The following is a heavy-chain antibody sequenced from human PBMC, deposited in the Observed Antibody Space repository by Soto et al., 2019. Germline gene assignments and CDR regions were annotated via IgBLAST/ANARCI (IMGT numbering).Heavy chain of an antibody. J-gene: IGHJ5*02. D-gene: IGHD2-2*01. CDR1: GFTFNGYV. CDR2: IWYDGRKT. Sequence: QAQLVESGGGVVQPGRSLRLSCAASGFTFNGYVMHWVRQAPGKGLEWVAVIWYDGRKTYYADSVKGRFTASRDNSKDILYLQMNDLRVEDTAVYYCARGHEGEYQPRWFDPWGQGTLVTVSS. CDR3: ARGHEGEYQPRWFDP. V-gene: IGHV3-33*01.